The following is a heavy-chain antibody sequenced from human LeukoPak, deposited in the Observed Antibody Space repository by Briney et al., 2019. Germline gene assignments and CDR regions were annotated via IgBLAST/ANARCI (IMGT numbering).Heavy chain of an antibody. Sequence: SETLSLTCAVYGGSFSGYYWSWIRQPPGKGLEWIGEINHSGSTNYNPSLKSRVTISVDKSKNQFSLKLSSVTAADTAVYYCARGRHYYDSSGYYLDYWGQGTLVTVSS. CDR3: ARGRHYYDSSGYYLDY. J-gene: IGHJ4*02. CDR1: GGSFSGYY. D-gene: IGHD3-22*01. V-gene: IGHV4-34*01. CDR2: INHSGST.